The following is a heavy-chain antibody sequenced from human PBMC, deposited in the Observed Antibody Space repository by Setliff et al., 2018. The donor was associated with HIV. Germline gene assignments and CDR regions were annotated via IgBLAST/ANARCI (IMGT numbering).Heavy chain of an antibody. CDR3: AKEGVSERMPFFYYYMDV. CDR2: INWNGGGT. CDR1: GFTFSSYA. V-gene: IGHV3-20*04. D-gene: IGHD3-10*01. J-gene: IGHJ6*03. Sequence: TGGSLRLSCAASGFTFSSYAMSWVRQAPGKGLEWVSAINWNGGGTGYADSVKGRYTISRDNTKNSLYLQMNSLRTEDTALYYCAKEGVSERMPFFYYYMDVWGKGTTVTVSS.